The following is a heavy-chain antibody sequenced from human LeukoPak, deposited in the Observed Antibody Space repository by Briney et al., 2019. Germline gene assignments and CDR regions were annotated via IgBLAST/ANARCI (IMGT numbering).Heavy chain of an antibody. CDR1: GYIFTSYY. V-gene: IGHV1-18*04. D-gene: IGHD3-10*01. J-gene: IGHJ6*03. CDR3: ARVPSIYMDV. CDR2: ISAYNGNT. Sequence: ASVKVSCKASGYIFTSYYMHWVRQAPGQGLEWMGWISAYNGNTNYAQKLQGRVTMTTDTSTSTAYMELRSLRSDDTAVYYCARVPSIYMDVWGKGTTVTISS.